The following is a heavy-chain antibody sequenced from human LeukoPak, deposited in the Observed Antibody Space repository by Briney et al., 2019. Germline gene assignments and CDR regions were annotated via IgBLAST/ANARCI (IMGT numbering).Heavy chain of an antibody. CDR3: GRHGGGSYWPY. Sequence: PSETLSLTCTVSGGSISSYYWSWIRQPPGKGLEWIGYIYDSGSTKHNPSLKSRLTITENTSKNQFSPKLSPVTAADTAVYYCGRHGGGSYWPYWGQGALVTVSS. V-gene: IGHV4-59*08. D-gene: IGHD1-26*01. CDR2: IYDSGST. J-gene: IGHJ4*02. CDR1: GGSISSYY.